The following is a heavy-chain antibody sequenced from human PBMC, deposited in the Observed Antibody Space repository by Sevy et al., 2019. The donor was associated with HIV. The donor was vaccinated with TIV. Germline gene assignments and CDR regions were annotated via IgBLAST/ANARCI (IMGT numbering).Heavy chain of an antibody. CDR1: GGSISSISNY. CDR3: ASLSAFYHYMDV. V-gene: IGHV4-39*01. J-gene: IGHJ6*03. Sequence: SESLSLTCGVSGGSISSISNYWGWIRQPPGSELEWIGSLYYEGTTYYNPSLQSRVRISGNTSKNLFSLDLTSVTAAETAVYYCASLSAFYHYMDVWGKGTTVPVSS. CDR2: LYYEGTT.